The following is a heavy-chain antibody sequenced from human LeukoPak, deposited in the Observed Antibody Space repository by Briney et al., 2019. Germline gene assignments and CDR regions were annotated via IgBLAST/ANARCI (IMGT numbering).Heavy chain of an antibody. V-gene: IGHV4-39*01. Sequence: TSETLSLTCTVSGGSISSSSAYWGWIRQPPGKGLEWIGSIYYSKNTYYNPSLKSRVTISADTSMNQFSLTLGSVSATDTAVYYCVSPRGFSYGYFDYWGQGTLVAVSS. J-gene: IGHJ4*02. CDR1: GGSISSSSAY. D-gene: IGHD5-18*01. CDR3: VSPRGFSYGYFDY. CDR2: IYYSKNT.